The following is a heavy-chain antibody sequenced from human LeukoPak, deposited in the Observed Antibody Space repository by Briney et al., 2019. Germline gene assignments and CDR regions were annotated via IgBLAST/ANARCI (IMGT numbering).Heavy chain of an antibody. CDR1: GLTFSSYA. CDR3: AKESAKYYYDSSGYPTVD. Sequence: PGGSVRLSCAASGLTFSSYAVSWVRQARGKGLEWVSDISGSGGSTYYADSVKGRFTICRDNSRNTLYLQMNRLRAEDTAVYYCAKESAKYYYDSSGYPTVDWGQGTLVTVSS. CDR2: ISGSGGST. J-gene: IGHJ4*02. D-gene: IGHD3-22*01. V-gene: IGHV3-23*01.